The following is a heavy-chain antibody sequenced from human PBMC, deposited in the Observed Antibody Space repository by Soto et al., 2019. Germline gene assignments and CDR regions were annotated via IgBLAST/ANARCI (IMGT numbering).Heavy chain of an antibody. CDR2: ISSSSSYI. CDR1: GFTFSSYS. Sequence: GGSLRLSCAASGFTFSSYSMNWVRQAPGKGLEWVSSISSSSSYIYYADSVKGRFTISRDNAKNSLYLQMNSLRAEDTAVYYCARGPANSYFDYWGQGTLVTVSS. CDR3: ARGPANSYFDY. V-gene: IGHV3-21*01. D-gene: IGHD2-15*01. J-gene: IGHJ4*02.